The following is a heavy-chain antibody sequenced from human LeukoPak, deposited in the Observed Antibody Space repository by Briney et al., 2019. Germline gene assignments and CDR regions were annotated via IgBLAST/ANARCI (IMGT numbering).Heavy chain of an antibody. V-gene: IGHV1-8*01. CDR1: GYTFTTYD. CDR3: ARGVDAGLDY. Sequence: ASVKVSCKASGYTFTTYDVNWVRQATGQGPERMGWMSPRSGATGFAQKFQGRVTMTSDTSISTVYMDLSSLTSEDTALYYCARGVDAGLDYWGQGTLVTVSS. J-gene: IGHJ4*02. CDR2: MSPRSGAT.